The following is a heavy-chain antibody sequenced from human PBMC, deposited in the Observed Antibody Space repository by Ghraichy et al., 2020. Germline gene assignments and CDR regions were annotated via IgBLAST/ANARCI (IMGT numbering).Heavy chain of an antibody. J-gene: IGHJ4*02. Sequence: SGPTLVKPTQTLTLTCTFSGFSLSTSGMCVSWIRQPPWKALEWLARIDWYDDKYYSTSLKTRLTISKDTSKNQVVLTMTNMDPVDTATYYCARVHYDSSGYYYVNFDYWGQGTLVTVSS. CDR2: IDWYDDK. CDR3: ARVHYDSSGYYYVNFDY. D-gene: IGHD3-22*01. V-gene: IGHV2-70*11. CDR1: GFSLSTSGMC.